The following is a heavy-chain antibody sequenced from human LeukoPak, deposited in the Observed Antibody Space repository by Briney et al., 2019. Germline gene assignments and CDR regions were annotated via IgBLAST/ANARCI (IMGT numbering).Heavy chain of an antibody. CDR1: GGSIGSYF. Sequence: KPSETLSLTCTVSGGSIGSYFWSWIRQPPGKGLEWIAYIYYSGSTNYNPSLKSRVTISVDTSKNQFSLKLSSVTAADTAVYYCARSATFGPDAFDFWGQGTMVTVSS. V-gene: IGHV4-59*01. J-gene: IGHJ3*01. CDR2: IYYSGST. D-gene: IGHD3-10*01. CDR3: ARSATFGPDAFDF.